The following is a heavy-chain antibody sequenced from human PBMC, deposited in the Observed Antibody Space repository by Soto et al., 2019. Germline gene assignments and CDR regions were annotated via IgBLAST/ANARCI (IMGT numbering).Heavy chain of an antibody. CDR1: GFTFAGYA. D-gene: IGHD6-19*01. V-gene: IGHV3-23*01. J-gene: IGHJ4*02. CDR3: AKARRQWLAPGDY. Sequence: GGSLRLSCAASGFTFAGYAMSWVRQAPGKGLEWVSAIIGSGGTTYYADSVKGRFTISRDNSKNTLYLQMNSLIPEDTAIYYCAKARRQWLAPGDYWGQGTLVTVSS. CDR2: IIGSGGTT.